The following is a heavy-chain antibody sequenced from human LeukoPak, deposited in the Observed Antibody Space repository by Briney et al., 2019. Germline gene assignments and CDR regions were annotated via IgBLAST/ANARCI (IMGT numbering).Heavy chain of an antibody. J-gene: IGHJ5*02. V-gene: IGHV1-2*02. CDR2: INPNSGGT. CDR3: ARETTFSFNWFDP. D-gene: IGHD3-16*01. CDR1: GYTFTSYA. Sequence: GASVKVSCKASGYTFTSYAMNWVRQAPGQGLEWMGWINPNSGGTNYAQKFQGRVTMTRDTSISTAYMELSRLRSDDTAVYYCARETTFSFNWFDPWGQGTLVTVSS.